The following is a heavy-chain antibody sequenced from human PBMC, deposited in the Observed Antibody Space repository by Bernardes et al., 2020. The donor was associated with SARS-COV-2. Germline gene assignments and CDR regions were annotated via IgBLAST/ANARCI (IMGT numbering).Heavy chain of an antibody. CDR1: GGSISSSNW. CDR2: IYHSGST. D-gene: IGHD1-26*01. J-gene: IGHJ6*02. Sequence: SETLSLTCAVSGGSISSSNWWSWVRQPPGKGLEWIGEIYHSGSTNYNPSLKSRVTISVDKSKNQFSLKLSSVTAADTAVYYCARGRSTTTILTTFREYYYGMDVWGQGTTVTVSS. V-gene: IGHV4-4*02. CDR3: ARGRSTTTILTTFREYYYGMDV.